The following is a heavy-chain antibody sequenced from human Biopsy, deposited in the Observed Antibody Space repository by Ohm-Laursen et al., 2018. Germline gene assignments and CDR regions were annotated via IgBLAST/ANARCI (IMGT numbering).Heavy chain of an antibody. D-gene: IGHD3-22*01. CDR1: DKSINKYY. V-gene: IGHV4-4*07. Sequence: SETLSLTCTVTDKSINKYYWSWLRQPAGKGLEYIGRILFSGDTNPDYNPSLKSRVTMSVDTSKNQFSLRLSSVTAADTAVYYCVRGVDYYDPYHYYALDVWGQGTTVTVSS. J-gene: IGHJ6*02. CDR2: ILFSGDT. CDR3: VRGVDYYDPYHYYALDV.